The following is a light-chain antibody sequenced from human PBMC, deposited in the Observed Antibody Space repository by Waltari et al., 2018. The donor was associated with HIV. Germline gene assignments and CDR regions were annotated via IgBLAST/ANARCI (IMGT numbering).Light chain of an antibody. CDR2: DVT. J-gene: IGLJ3*02. CDR1: SSDIGDYNY. CDR3: GSFAGSYTLV. V-gene: IGLV2-11*01. Sequence: QSALTQPRSVSGSPGQSVTISCTGTSSDIGDYNYVSWYQQHPGKAPKLMIYDVTKRPSGVPERFSGSKSGNTASLTISGLQAEDEAAYYCGSFAGSYTLVFGGGTTLTVL.